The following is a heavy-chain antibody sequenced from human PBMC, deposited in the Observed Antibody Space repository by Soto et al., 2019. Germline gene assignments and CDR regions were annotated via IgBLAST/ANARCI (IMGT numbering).Heavy chain of an antibody. J-gene: IGHJ6*02. CDR1: GGSISSYY. V-gene: IGHV4-59*01. CDR2: IYYSGST. CDR3: ARDAVVPAIIPNNYYYYGMDV. D-gene: IGHD2-2*01. Sequence: SETLSLTCTVSGGSISSYYWSWIRQPPGKGLEWIGYIYYSGSTNYNPSLKSRVTISVDTSKNQFSLKLSSVTAADTAVYYCARDAVVPAIIPNNYYYYGMDVWGQGTTVTVSS.